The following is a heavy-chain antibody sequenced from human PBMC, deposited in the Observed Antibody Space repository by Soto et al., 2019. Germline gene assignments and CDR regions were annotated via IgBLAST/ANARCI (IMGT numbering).Heavy chain of an antibody. J-gene: IGHJ4*02. Sequence: EVQLVESGGDLVQPGGSLRLSCAASGFAFSGYWMSWFRQAPGKGLEGVANIKQDGSEKYYVDSVKGRFTISRDNAKNSLYLQMNSLRGEDTAVYYFAIATSVDAYWGQVPLVTVSS. D-gene: IGHD5-12*01. CDR1: GFAFSGYW. CDR2: IKQDGSEK. CDR3: AIATSVDAY. V-gene: IGHV3-7*01.